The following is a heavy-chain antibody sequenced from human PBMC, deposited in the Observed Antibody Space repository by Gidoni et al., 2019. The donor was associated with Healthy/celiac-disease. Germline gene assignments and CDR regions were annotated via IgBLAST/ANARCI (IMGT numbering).Heavy chain of an antibody. V-gene: IGHV3-23*01. Sequence: EVQLLESGGGLVQPGGSLRLSCAASGFTFSSYAMSWVRQAPGKGLEWVSAISGSGGSTYYADSVKGRFTISRDNSKNTLYLQMNSLRAEDTAVYYCAKDPPSSSSEEDYFDYWGQGTLVTVSS. J-gene: IGHJ4*02. CDR1: GFTFSSYA. D-gene: IGHD6-6*01. CDR2: ISGSGGST. CDR3: AKDPPSSSSEEDYFDY.